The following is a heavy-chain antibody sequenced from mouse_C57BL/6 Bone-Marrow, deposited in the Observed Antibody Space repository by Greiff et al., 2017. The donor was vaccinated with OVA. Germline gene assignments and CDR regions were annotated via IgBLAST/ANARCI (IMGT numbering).Heavy chain of an antibody. D-gene: IGHD2-4*01. CDR1: GYTFTSYG. CDR2: IYPRSGNT. CDR3: ARARLRWYFDV. J-gene: IGHJ1*03. Sequence: VKLQESGAELARPGASVKLSCKASGYTFTSYGISWVKQRTGQGLEWIGEIYPRSGNTYYNEKFKGKATLTADKSSSTAYMELRSLTSEDSAVYFCARARLRWYFDVWGTGTTVTVSS. V-gene: IGHV1-81*01.